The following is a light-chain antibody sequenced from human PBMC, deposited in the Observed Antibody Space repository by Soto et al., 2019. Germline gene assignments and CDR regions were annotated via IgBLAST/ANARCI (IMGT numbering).Light chain of an antibody. V-gene: IGKV3-11*01. CDR1: QSVSNS. CDR2: DSS. CDR3: QKRSNRXPGT. J-gene: IGKJ4*01. Sequence: EIVLTQSPATLSLSPGEIATLSCRASQSVSNSLACYQQKPGQAPRLLIYDSSNRATGVPSRFSGSGSRTDFTLTISRLEPEDFAVYYCQKRSNRXPGTCGGRTKV.